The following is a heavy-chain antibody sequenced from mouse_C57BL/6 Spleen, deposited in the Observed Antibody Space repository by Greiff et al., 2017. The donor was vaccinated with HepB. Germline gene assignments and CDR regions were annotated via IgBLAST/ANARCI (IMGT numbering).Heavy chain of an antibody. D-gene: IGHD2-12*01. Sequence: EVKLVESGPGLVKPSQSLSLTCSVTGYSITSGYYWNWIRQFPGNKLEWMGYISYDGSNNYNPSLKNRISITRDTSKNQFFLKLNSVTTEDTATYYCARGGAYYSGPYAMDYWGQGTSVTVSS. J-gene: IGHJ4*01. CDR1: GYSITSGYY. V-gene: IGHV3-6*01. CDR3: ARGGAYYSGPYAMDY. CDR2: ISYDGSN.